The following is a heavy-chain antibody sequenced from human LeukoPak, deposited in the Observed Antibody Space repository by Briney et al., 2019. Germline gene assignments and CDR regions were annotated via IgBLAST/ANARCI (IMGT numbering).Heavy chain of an antibody. CDR2: IYPGDSDT. J-gene: IGHJ4*02. CDR3: ASPARGIAAAGTTSEFDY. D-gene: IGHD6-13*01. CDR1: GYSFTSYW. Sequence: GESLKISCKGSGYSFTSYWIGWVRQMPGKGLEWMGIIYPGDSDTRYSPSFQGQVTISADKSICTAYLQWSSLKASDTAMYYCASPARGIAAAGTTSEFDYWGQGTLVTVSS. V-gene: IGHV5-51*01.